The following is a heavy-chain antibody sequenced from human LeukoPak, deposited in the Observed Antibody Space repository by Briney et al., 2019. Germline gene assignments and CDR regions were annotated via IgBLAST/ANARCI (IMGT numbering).Heavy chain of an antibody. V-gene: IGHV4-4*02. Sequence: KTSGTLSLTCGVSGGSISNTNWWTWVRQPPGKGLEWIGSIYYSGSTYYNPSLKSRVTISADTSKNQFSLKLISVTAADTAVYYCARKFGIWGQGTMVTVSS. CDR3: ARKFGI. CDR1: GGSISNTNW. J-gene: IGHJ3*02. CDR2: IYYSGST.